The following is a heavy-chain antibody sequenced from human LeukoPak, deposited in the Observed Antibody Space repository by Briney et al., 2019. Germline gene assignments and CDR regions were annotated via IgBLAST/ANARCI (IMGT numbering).Heavy chain of an antibody. D-gene: IGHD1-26*01. CDR2: MNPNSGNT. V-gene: IGHV1-8*01. CDR3: ARVNSGSYQDHHDY. CDR1: GYTFTSYD. Sequence: ASVKVSCKASGYTFTSYDINWVRQATGQGLEWMRWMNPNSGNTGYAQKFQGRVTMTRNTSISTAYMELSSLRSEDTAVYYCARVNSGSYQDHHDYWGQGTLVTVSS. J-gene: IGHJ4*02.